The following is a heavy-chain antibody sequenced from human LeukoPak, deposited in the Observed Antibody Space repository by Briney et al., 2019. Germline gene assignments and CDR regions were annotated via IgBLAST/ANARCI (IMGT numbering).Heavy chain of an antibody. D-gene: IGHD2-2*02. CDR1: GYPFSDYG. CDR3: ARDVSRGYMDY. J-gene: IGHJ4*01. V-gene: IGHV1-18*01. Sequence: ASVKVSCKASGYPFSDYGVTWVRQAPGQGLEWMGWISVSSGTTTYAENFQGRVTLTTDSYTNTAYMEVRSLTSDDTAVYYCARDVSRGYMDYWGHGTLVTVAS. CDR2: ISVSSGTT.